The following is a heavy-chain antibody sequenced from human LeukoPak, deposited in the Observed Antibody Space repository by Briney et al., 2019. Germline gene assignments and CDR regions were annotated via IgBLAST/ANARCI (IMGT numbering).Heavy chain of an antibody. CDR1: GYTFTSYG. CDR2: ISAYNGNT. CDR3: ARGDCSGGSCYLNWFDP. V-gene: IGHV1-18*01. Sequence: ASVEVSCKASGYTFTSYGINWVRQAPGQGLEWMGWISAYNGNTNYAQKLQGRVTMTTDTSTSTAYMELRSLRSDDTAVYYCARGDCSGGSCYLNWFDPWGQGTLVTVSS. D-gene: IGHD2-15*01. J-gene: IGHJ5*02.